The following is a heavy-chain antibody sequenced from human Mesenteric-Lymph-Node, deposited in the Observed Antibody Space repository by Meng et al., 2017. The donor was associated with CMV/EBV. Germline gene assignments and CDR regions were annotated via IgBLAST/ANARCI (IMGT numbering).Heavy chain of an antibody. CDR3: ARTYSSSWYYYYGMDV. V-gene: IGHV3-7*01. CDR2: IKQDGSEK. Sequence: GESLKISCAASGFTFSSYAMHWVRQAPGKGLEWVANIKQDGSEKYYVDSVKGRFTISRDNAKNSLYLQMNSLRAEDTAVYYCARTYSSSWYYYYGMDVWGQGTTVTVSS. J-gene: IGHJ6*02. CDR1: GFTFSSYA. D-gene: IGHD6-13*01.